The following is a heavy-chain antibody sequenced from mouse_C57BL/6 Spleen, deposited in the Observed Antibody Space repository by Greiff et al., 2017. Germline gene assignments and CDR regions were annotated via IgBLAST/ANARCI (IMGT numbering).Heavy chain of an antibody. V-gene: IGHV1-55*01. CDR1: GYTFTSYW. J-gene: IGHJ1*03. Sequence: QVQLQQPGAELVKPGASVKMSCTASGYTFTSYWITWVKQRPGQGLEWIGDIYPGSGSTNYNEKFKSKATLTVDTSSSTAYMQLSSLTSEDSAVYYCARLEGLIYYYGSSYFDVWGTGTTVTVSS. CDR3: ARLEGLIYYYGSSYFDV. D-gene: IGHD1-1*01. CDR2: IYPGSGST.